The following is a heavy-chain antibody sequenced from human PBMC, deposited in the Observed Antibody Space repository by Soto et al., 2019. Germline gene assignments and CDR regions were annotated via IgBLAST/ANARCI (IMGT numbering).Heavy chain of an antibody. D-gene: IGHD2-15*01. CDR2: ISSSSSYI. CDR1: GFTFSSYS. CDR3: ARDRKDIVVVVAATGYDAFDI. V-gene: IGHV3-21*01. J-gene: IGHJ3*02. Sequence: EVQLVESGGGLVKPGGSLRLSCAASGFTFSSYSMNWVRQAPGKGLEWVSSISSSSSYIYYADSVKGRFTISRDNAKNSLYLQMNSLRAEYTAVYYCARDRKDIVVVVAATGYDAFDIWGQGTMVTVSS.